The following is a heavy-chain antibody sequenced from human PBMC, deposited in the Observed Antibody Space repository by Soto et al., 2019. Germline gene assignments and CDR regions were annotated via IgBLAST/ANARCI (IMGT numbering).Heavy chain of an antibody. V-gene: IGHV4-59*05. Sequence: PSETLSLTCTVSGGSISSSYWSWIRQPPGKGLEWIGSIYYSGSTYYNPSLKSRVTISVDTSKNQFSLKLSSVTAADTAVYYCENRPCGDYGGILEFWGQGTLVTVSS. CDR3: ENRPCGDYGGILEF. CDR1: GGSISSSY. CDR2: IYYSGST. J-gene: IGHJ4*02. D-gene: IGHD4-17*01.